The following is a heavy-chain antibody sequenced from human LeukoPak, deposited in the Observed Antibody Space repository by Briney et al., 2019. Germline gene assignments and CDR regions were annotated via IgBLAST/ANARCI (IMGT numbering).Heavy chain of an antibody. D-gene: IGHD3-3*01. CDR1: KDTFDNYW. V-gene: IGHV5-51*01. J-gene: IGHJ4*02. Sequence: GESLKISCNGSKDTFDNYWIGWVRQMPGKGLEWMGIIFPVDSDTRYSPSFQGQVTISADKSISTAYLQWSSLKASDTAMYYCAELSHYDFWVGYFDYWGQGTLGTGSS. CDR3: AELSHYDFWVGYFDY. CDR2: IFPVDSDT.